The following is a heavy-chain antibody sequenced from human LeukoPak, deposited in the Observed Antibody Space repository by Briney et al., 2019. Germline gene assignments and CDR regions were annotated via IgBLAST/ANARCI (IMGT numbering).Heavy chain of an antibody. D-gene: IGHD1-1*01. J-gene: IGHJ4*02. CDR2: INPNSGGT. CDR3: ARRLGTGTTLGY. V-gene: IGHV1-2*02. CDR1: GYTFTGYY. Sequence: GASVKVSCKASGYTFTGYYMHWVRQAPGQGLEWMGWINPNSGGTNYAQKFQGTVTMTRDTSTSTAYMELSSLRSDDTAVYYCARRLGTGTTLGYWGQGTLVTVSS.